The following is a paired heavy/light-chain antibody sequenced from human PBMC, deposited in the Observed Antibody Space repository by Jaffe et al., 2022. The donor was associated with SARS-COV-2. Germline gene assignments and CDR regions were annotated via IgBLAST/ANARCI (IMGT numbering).Light chain of an antibody. J-gene: IGLJ3*02. CDR3: QSADSSGTYWV. V-gene: IGLV3-25*03. Sequence: SYELTQPPSVSVSPGQTARITCSGDTLPKQYAYWYQQKPGQAPVVVIKKDSERPSGIPERFSGSSSGTTVTLTISGVQAEDEADYYCQSADSSGTYWVFGGGTKLTVL. CDR1: TLPKQY. CDR2: KDS.
Heavy chain of an antibody. CDR2: ISGSDGNT. D-gene: IGHD6-13*01. CDR3: ARGPNIAAAGNFDS. V-gene: IGHV3-23*01. CDR1: GFTFSSYA. Sequence: EVQLLESGGGLVQPGGSLRLSCAASGFTFSSYAMSWVRQAPGKGLEWVSTISGSDGNTYSADSVKGRFTISRDNSKNTLYLQMNSLRAEDTAVYYCARGPNIAAAGNFDSWGQGTLVTVSS. J-gene: IGHJ4*02.